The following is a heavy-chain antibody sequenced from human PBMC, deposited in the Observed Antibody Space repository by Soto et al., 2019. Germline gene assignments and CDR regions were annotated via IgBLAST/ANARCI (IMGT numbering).Heavy chain of an antibody. CDR3: ASLWCCRCRNEPPRFGLTG. Sequence: SATLPLTCSFTGTSVDRAGYYWILFRQHPGKGLEWFGNVYFGGVTNYNPSLKSRVTISADTSNDQFSLNLRSVTAAETAIYYCASLWCCRCRNEPPRFGLTGWAQGTAESVSS. V-gene: IGHV4-61*08. D-gene: IGHD2-8*02. CDR1: GTSVDRAGYY. CDR2: VYFGGVT. J-gene: IGHJ6*02.